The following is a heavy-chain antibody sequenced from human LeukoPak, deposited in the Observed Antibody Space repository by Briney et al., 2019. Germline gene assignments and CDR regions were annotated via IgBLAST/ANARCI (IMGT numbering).Heavy chain of an antibody. Sequence: SETLSLTCTVSGGSISSGGYYWSWLRQHPGKGLEWIGYIYYSGSTYYNPSLKSRVTISVDTSKNQFSLKLSSVTAADTAVYYCARNSLYCSSTSCYSAHYYGMDVWGQGTTVTVSS. CDR2: IYYSGST. D-gene: IGHD2-2*01. CDR3: ARNSLYCSSTSCYSAHYYGMDV. CDR1: GGSISSGGYY. V-gene: IGHV4-31*03. J-gene: IGHJ6*02.